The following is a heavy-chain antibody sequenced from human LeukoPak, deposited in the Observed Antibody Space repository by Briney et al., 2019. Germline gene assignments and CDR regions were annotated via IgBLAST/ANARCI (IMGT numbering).Heavy chain of an antibody. CDR3: AKEKGSGSYYNYQYGMDV. CDR1: EFTVSIYG. J-gene: IGHJ6*02. Sequence: PGGSLTLSCAPSEFTVSIYGMHWARHAPGKWMECVAVIFFDGGNKVYADSVTGRLTISRDNSKNTLSLQMNSLRAEDTAVYYCAKEKGSGSYYNYQYGMDVWGRGTTVTVS. CDR2: IFFDGGNK. V-gene: IGHV3-30*18. D-gene: IGHD3-10*01.